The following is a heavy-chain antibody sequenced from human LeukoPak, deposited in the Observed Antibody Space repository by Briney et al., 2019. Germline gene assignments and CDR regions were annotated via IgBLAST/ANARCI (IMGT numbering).Heavy chain of an antibody. V-gene: IGHV5-51*01. CDR1: GYSFTIYW. D-gene: IGHD3-10*01. CDR3: ARLPYYNGSTSYYLPFDY. CDR2: IYPGEYDT. J-gene: IGHJ4*02. Sequence: GEPLKIPCKGSGYSFTIYWSGWVRQMPGKGLGWMGIIYPGEYDTRYSPSFQGQVTISADKSISTAYLQWSSLKASDNAMYYCARLPYYNGSTSYYLPFDYWGQGTLVTVSS.